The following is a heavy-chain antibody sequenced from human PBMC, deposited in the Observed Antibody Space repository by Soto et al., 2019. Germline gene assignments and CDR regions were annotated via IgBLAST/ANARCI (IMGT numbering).Heavy chain of an antibody. D-gene: IGHD3-22*01. V-gene: IGHV3-30*18. CDR3: AKDEKKGIVFVPNPCFDY. J-gene: IGHJ4*02. Sequence: GGSLRLSCAASGFTFRTYGMHWVRQAPGKGLEWVAIISYDGNSKYYADSVRGRFTISRDNSKNTLCLQMNSLRVEDTAVYYCAKDEKKGIVFVPNPCFDYWGQGTLVTVSS. CDR1: GFTFRTYG. CDR2: ISYDGNSK.